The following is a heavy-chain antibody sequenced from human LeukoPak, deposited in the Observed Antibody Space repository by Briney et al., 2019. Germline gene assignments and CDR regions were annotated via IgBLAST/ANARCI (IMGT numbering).Heavy chain of an antibody. Sequence: GGSLRLSCAASGFTFSSYEMNWVRQAPGKGLEWVSYISSSGSTIYYADSVKGRFTISRDNAKNSLYLQMNSLRAEDTAVYYCARVWRQAWEDYYYYGMDVWGQGTTVTVSS. J-gene: IGHJ6*02. D-gene: IGHD1-26*01. V-gene: IGHV3-48*03. CDR3: ARVWRQAWEDYYYYGMDV. CDR1: GFTFSSYE. CDR2: ISSSGSTI.